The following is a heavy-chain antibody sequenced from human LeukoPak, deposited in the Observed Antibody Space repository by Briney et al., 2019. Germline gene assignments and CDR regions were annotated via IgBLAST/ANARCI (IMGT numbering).Heavy chain of an antibody. V-gene: IGHV6-1*01. CDR2: TYYRSKWY. J-gene: IGHJ3*02. Sequence: SQTLSLTCAISGDSVSSNSAAWNWIRQSPSRGLEWLGRTYYRSKWYNYAVSVKSRLTINPDTSKNQFSLQLNSVTPEDTAVYYCARGGAGGRAFDIWGQGQWSPSLQ. CDR3: ARGGAGGRAFDI. D-gene: IGHD2-15*01. CDR1: GDSVSSNSAA.